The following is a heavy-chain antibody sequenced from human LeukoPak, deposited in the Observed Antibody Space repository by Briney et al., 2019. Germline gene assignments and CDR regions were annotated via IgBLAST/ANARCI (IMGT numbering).Heavy chain of an antibody. V-gene: IGHV4-38-2*02. CDR2: MDRSGST. CDR3: ARAVGSGWYFFDY. J-gene: IGHJ4*02. D-gene: IGHD6-19*01. Sequence: ETLSLTCTVSGYSITICFYWGWIRQSPEKGLGQIWSMDRSGSTYYSASVKSRVAISVDKSKNQLSLKLSSVTAEDTAVYYCARAVGSGWYFFDYWGQGTLVAVSS. CDR1: GYSITICFY.